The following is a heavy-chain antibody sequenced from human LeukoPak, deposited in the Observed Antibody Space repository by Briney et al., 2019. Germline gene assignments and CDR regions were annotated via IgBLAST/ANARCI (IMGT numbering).Heavy chain of an antibody. J-gene: IGHJ4*02. Sequence: AGGSLRLSCAASGFTFSSYAMSWVRQAPGKGLEWVSAISGSGGSTYYADSVKGRFTISRDNSKNTLYLQIDSLKIEDTALYYCATSTRRWDYFDFWGQGTPVTVSS. CDR3: ATSTRRWDYFDF. V-gene: IGHV3-23*01. D-gene: IGHD2-2*01. CDR1: GFTFSSYA. CDR2: ISGSGGST.